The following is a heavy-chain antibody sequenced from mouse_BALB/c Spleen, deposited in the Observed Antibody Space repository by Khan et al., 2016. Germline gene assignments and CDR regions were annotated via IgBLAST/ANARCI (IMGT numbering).Heavy chain of an antibody. CDR2: INPTSGYT. CDR3: ARSGGMGCNYLFDY. V-gene: IGHV1-4*01. D-gene: IGHD2-1*01. J-gene: IGHJ2*01. Sequence: QVQLKESGAELARPGASVRMSCKASGYTFTSYTIHWVKQRPGQGLEWIGYINPTSGYTNYNQKFKDKATLTADKSSSPAYMQLSSLTSEDSAVYYCARSGGMGCNYLFDYWGQGTTLTVSS. CDR1: GYTFTSYT.